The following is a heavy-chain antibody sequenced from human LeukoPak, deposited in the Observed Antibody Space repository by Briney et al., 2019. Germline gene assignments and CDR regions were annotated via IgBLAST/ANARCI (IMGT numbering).Heavy chain of an antibody. Sequence: GGSLRLSCTVSGFTVSSNSMSWVRQAPGKGLEWVSFIYSGGNTHYSDSVKGRFTISRDNSKDTLYLQMNSLRAEDTAVYYCARRAGEYSHPYDYWGQGTLVTVSS. J-gene: IGHJ4*02. CDR3: ARRAGEYSHPYDY. V-gene: IGHV3-53*01. CDR2: IYSGGNT. CDR1: GFTVSSNS. D-gene: IGHD4-17*01.